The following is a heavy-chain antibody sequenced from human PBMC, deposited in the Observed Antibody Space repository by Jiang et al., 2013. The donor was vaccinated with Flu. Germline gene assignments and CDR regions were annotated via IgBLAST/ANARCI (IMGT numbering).Heavy chain of an antibody. CDR1: FTSYY. V-gene: IGHV1-46*01. CDR2: XNPSGGST. Sequence: FTSYYMHWVRQAPGQGLEWMGIXNPSGGSTSYAQKFQGRVTMTRDTSTSTVYMELSSLRSEDTAVYYCARGVIAVAALDYWGQGTLVTVSS. J-gene: IGHJ4*02. CDR3: ARGVIAVAALDY. D-gene: IGHD6-19*01.